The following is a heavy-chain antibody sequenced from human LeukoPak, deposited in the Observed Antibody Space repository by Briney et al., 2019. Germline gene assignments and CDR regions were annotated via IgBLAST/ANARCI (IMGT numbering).Heavy chain of an antibody. CDR1: GFTFSSYA. Sequence: GGSLRLSCAASGFTFSSYAMHWVRQAPGKGLEWVAVISYDGSNKYCADSVKGRFTISRDNSKNTLYLQMNSLRAEDTAVYYCARDLELYYYDSSGYQGPFDYWGQGTLVTVSS. CDR3: ARDLELYYYDSSGYQGPFDY. J-gene: IGHJ4*02. V-gene: IGHV3-30*04. CDR2: ISYDGSNK. D-gene: IGHD3-22*01.